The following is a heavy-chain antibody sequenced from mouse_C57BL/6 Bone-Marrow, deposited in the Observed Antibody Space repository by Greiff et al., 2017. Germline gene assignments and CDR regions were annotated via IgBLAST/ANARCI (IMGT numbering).Heavy chain of an antibody. V-gene: IGHV1-78*01. CDR3: ARRRWLRRGYAMDY. CDR1: GYTFTDHT. Sequence: QVQLQQSDAELVKPGASVKISCKVSGYTFTDHTIHWMKQRPEQGLEWIGYIYPRDGSTKYNEKFKGKAPLTADKSSSTAYMQRNSQTSEDSAVYFCARRRWLRRGYAMDYWGQGTSVTVSS. D-gene: IGHD2-2*01. J-gene: IGHJ4*01. CDR2: IYPRDGST.